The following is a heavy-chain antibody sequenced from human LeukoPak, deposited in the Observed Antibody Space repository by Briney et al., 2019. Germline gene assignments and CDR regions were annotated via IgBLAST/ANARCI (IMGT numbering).Heavy chain of an antibody. CDR2: IIPIFGTA. CDR3: ARGDIAVAGSFDY. J-gene: IGHJ4*02. V-gene: IGHV1-69*13. Sequence: SAKVSCKASGGTFSSYAISWVRQAPGQGLEWMGGIIPIFGTANYAQKFQGRVTITADESTSTAYMELSSLRSEDTAVYYCARGDIAVAGSFDYWGQGTLVTVSS. CDR1: GGTFSSYA. D-gene: IGHD6-19*01.